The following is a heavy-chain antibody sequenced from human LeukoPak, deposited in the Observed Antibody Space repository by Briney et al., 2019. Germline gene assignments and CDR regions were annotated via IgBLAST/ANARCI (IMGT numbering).Heavy chain of an antibody. CDR2: IYSGGST. J-gene: IGHJ4*02. D-gene: IGHD2-15*01. V-gene: IGHV3-53*01. Sequence: GGSLRLSCAASGFTVSSNHMSWVRQAPGMGLEWVSFIYSGGSTYYTDSVEGQFTISRDNSKNTLYLQMNSLRAEDTAVYYCTTDYCSGASCRSDHWGQGTLVTVSS. CDR1: GFTVSSNH. CDR3: TTDYCSGASCRSDH.